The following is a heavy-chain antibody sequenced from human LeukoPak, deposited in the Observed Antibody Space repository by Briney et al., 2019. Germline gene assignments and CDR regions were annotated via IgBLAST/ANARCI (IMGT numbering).Heavy chain of an antibody. V-gene: IGHV3-23*01. J-gene: IGHJ2*01. CDR1: GFTFSSYA. CDR3: AKQILEYYYDSSGLTPWGYFDL. Sequence: GGSLRLSCAASGFTFSSYAMSWVRQAPGKGLEWVSAISGSGGSTYYADSVKGRLTISRDNSKNTLYLQMNSLRAEDTAVYYCAKQILEYYYDSSGLTPWGYFDLWGRGTLVTVSS. D-gene: IGHD3-22*01. CDR2: ISGSGGST.